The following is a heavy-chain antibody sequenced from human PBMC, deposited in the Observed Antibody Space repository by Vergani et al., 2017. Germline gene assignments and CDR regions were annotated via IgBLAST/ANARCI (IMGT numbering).Heavy chain of an antibody. CDR1: GYPFTSYG. Sequence: QVQLVQSGAEVKKPGASVKVSCKASGYPFTSYGISWVRQAPGQGLEWMGWISAYNGNTNYAQKLQGRVTMTTDTSTSTAYMELRSLRSDDTAVYYCARANNIVVPTINWFDPWGQGTLVTVSS. CDR2: ISAYNGNT. V-gene: IGHV1-18*01. D-gene: IGHD2-2*01. J-gene: IGHJ5*02. CDR3: ARANNIVVPTINWFDP.